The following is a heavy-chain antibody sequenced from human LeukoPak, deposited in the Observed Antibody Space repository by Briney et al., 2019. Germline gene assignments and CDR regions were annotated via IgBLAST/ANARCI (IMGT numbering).Heavy chain of an antibody. CDR2: IYTSGST. D-gene: IGHD1-26*01. J-gene: IGHJ4*02. CDR3: AREPLVEATILFDY. V-gene: IGHV4-61*02. Sequence: SETLSLTCTVSGGSISSGSYYWSWIRQPAGKGLEWIGRIYTSGSTNYNPSLKSRVTISVDTSKNQFSLKLSSVTAADTAVYYCAREPLVEATILFDYWGQGTLVTVSS. CDR1: GGSISSGSYY.